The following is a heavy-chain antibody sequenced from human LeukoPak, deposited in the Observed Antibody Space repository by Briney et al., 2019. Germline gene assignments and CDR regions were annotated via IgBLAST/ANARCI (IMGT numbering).Heavy chain of an antibody. CDR2: FDPEDGET. CDR1: GYTLTELC. CDR3: PTIRKGIAAAGTTPSDY. V-gene: IGHV1-24*01. Sequence: GASVKVSCKVSGYTLTELCMHWVRQAPGKGLEWMGGFDPEDGETIYAQKFQGRVTMTEDTSTDTAYMELSSLRSEDTAVYYCPTIRKGIAAAGTTPSDYWGQGTLVTVSS. D-gene: IGHD6-13*01. J-gene: IGHJ4*02.